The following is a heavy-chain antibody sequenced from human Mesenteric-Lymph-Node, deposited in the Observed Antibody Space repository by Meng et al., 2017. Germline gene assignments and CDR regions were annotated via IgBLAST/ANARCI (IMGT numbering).Heavy chain of an antibody. Sequence: SETLSLTCAVYGGSFSGYYWSWIRQPPGKGLEWIGEINHSGSTNYNPSLKSRVTISVDTSKNQFSLKLSSVTAADTAVYYCARDRDIVLMVYAPPQDWYFDLRGRGTLVTVSS. CDR1: GGSFSGYY. CDR3: ARDRDIVLMVYAPPQDWYFDL. V-gene: IGHV4-34*01. D-gene: IGHD2-8*01. J-gene: IGHJ2*01. CDR2: INHSGST.